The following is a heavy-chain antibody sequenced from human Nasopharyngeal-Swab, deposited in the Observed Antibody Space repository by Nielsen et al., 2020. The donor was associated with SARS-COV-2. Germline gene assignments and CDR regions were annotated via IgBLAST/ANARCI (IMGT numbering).Heavy chain of an antibody. Sequence: GESLKISCKGSGYSFTNYWIGWVRQMPGKGLEWMGIIYPGDSDTRYSPSFQGQVTISADKSISTAYLQWSSLKASDTAMYYCARRYSSSWYGDCYYGMDVWGQGTTVTVSS. J-gene: IGHJ6*02. CDR1: GYSFTNYW. D-gene: IGHD6-13*01. CDR3: ARRYSSSWYGDCYYGMDV. V-gene: IGHV5-51*01. CDR2: IYPGDSDT.